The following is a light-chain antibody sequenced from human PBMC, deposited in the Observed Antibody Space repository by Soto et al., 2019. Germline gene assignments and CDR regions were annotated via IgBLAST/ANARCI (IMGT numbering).Light chain of an antibody. CDR2: GNS. CDR3: QFYASSRSGYV. CDR1: SSNIGAGYD. V-gene: IGLV1-40*01. J-gene: IGLJ1*01. Sequence: QSVLTQPPSVSGAPGQRVTISYTGSSSNIGAGYDVHWYQQLPGTAPKLLIYGNSNRPSGVPDRFSGSKSGTSASLAITGLQTEDEADDYRQFYASSRSGYVVGTGTKLTVL.